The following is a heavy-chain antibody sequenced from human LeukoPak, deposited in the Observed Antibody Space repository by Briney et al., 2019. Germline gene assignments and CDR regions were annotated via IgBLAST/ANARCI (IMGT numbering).Heavy chain of an antibody. Sequence: PGGSLRLSCAASGFTFSSYGMHWVRQAPGKGLEWVAVIWYDGSNKYYADSVKGRFTISRDNSKYTLYLQMNSLRAEDTAVYYCARGTYYYDSSGYYFDYWGQGTLVTVSS. V-gene: IGHV3-33*01. CDR2: IWYDGSNK. J-gene: IGHJ4*02. CDR3: ARGTYYYDSSGYYFDY. CDR1: GFTFSSYG. D-gene: IGHD3-22*01.